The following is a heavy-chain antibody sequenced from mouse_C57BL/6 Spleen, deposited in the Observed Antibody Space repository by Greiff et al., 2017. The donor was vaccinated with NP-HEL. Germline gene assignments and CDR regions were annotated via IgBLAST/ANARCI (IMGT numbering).Heavy chain of an antibody. CDR2: ISDGGSYT. CDR1: GFTFSSYA. CDR3: ARVRVWNRPGAMDY. V-gene: IGHV5-4*03. D-gene: IGHD2-10*02. J-gene: IGHJ4*01. Sequence: DVMLVESGGGLVKPGGSLKLSCAASGFTFSSYAMSWVRQTPEKRLEWVATISDGGSYTYYPDNVKGRFTISRDNAKNNLYLQMSHLKSEDTAMYYCARVRVWNRPGAMDYWGQGTSVTVSS.